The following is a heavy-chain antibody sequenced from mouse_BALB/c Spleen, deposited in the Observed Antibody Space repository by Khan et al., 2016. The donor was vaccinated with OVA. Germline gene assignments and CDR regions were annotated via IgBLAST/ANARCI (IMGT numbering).Heavy chain of an antibody. V-gene: IGHV3-2*02. Sequence: DVQLVESGPGLVKPSQSLSLTCTVTGYSITSDYAWNWIRQFPGNKLEWMGYISYSGSTSSNPSLTSRISITRDTSKNQFFLQLNSVTTGDTATYYCARRAYYANWYFDVWGAGTTVTVSS. CDR1: GYSITSDYA. D-gene: IGHD1-1*02. CDR3: ARRAYYANWYFDV. CDR2: ISYSGST. J-gene: IGHJ1*01.